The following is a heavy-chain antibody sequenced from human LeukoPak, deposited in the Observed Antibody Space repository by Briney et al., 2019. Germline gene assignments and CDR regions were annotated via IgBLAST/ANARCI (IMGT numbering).Heavy chain of an antibody. V-gene: IGHV4-61*02. D-gene: IGHD2-15*01. CDR3: ARWVVVAATPAFDI. CDR2: IYTSGST. J-gene: IGHJ3*02. Sequence: SETMSLTCTVSGGSISSGSYYWSWIRQPAGKGLEWIGRIYTSGSTNYNPSLKSRVTISVDTSKNQFSLKLSSVTAADTAVYYCARWVVVAATPAFDIWGQGTMVTVSS. CDR1: GGSISSGSYY.